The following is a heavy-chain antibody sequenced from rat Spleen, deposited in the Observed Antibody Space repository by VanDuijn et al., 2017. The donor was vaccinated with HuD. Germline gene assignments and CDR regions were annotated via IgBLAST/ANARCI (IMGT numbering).Heavy chain of an antibody. CDR3: AKADYFDY. V-gene: IGHV5-58*01. Sequence: WIRQAPGKGLEWISSINIDGGSTYYSDSVKGRFTISRDNAENTVYLQMNSLRSEDTATYYCAKADYFDYWGQGVMVTVSS. CDR2: INIDGGST. J-gene: IGHJ2*01.